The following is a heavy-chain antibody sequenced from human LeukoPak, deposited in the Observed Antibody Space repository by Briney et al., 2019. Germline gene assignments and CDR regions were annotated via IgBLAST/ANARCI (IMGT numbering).Heavy chain of an antibody. Sequence: AASVKVSCKASGYTFTGYYMHWVRQAPGQGLEWMGWINPNSGGTNYAQKFQGRVTMTRDTSISTAYMELSRLRSDDTAVYYCARGPTIAVAGTLPPPIWGQGTMVTVSS. CDR1: GYTFTGYY. V-gene: IGHV1-2*02. CDR3: ARGPTIAVAGTLPPPI. D-gene: IGHD6-19*01. CDR2: INPNSGGT. J-gene: IGHJ3*02.